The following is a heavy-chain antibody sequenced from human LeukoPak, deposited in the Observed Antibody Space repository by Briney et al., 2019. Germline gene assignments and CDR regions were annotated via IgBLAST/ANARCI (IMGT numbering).Heavy chain of an antibody. J-gene: IGHJ4*02. D-gene: IGHD1-26*01. CDR2: IRGSGAKT. CDR1: RFTFSSYG. CDR3: AKDGGSYQFDY. V-gene: IGHV3-23*01. Sequence: GGSLRLSCAASRFTFSSYGLSWVRQAPGKGLERVSAIRGSGAKTYYADSVKGRFTISRDNSKNTLYLQVNSLRAEDTAVYYCAKDGGSYQFDYWGQGTLVTVSS.